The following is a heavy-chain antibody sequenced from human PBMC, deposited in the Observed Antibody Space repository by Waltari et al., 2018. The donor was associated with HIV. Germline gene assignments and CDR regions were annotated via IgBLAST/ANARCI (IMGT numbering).Heavy chain of an antibody. D-gene: IGHD6-6*01. Sequence: QVQLVQSGPEVKKPGSSVKVSCKASVETFSSDAITWVRQAPGKGLEWMGGIIPIFGTSNYAQKFQGRVTITADESTSTVYMELSSLRSEDTAVYYCARVSEIYSSSSGAFDYWGQGTLVTVSS. CDR3: ARVSEIYSSSSGAFDY. V-gene: IGHV1-69*01. CDR1: VETFSSDA. J-gene: IGHJ4*02. CDR2: IIPIFGTS.